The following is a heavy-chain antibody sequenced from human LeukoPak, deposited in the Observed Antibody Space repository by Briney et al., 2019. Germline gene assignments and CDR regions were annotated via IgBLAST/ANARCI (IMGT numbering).Heavy chain of an antibody. CDR2: IYYSGST. CDR3: ARVFSYPLRAPFDP. Sequence: SETLSLTCTVSGGSISNYYWSWIRQPPGKELEWIGYIYYSGSTNYNPSLKGRVTISVDTSKNQFSLKMSSVTAADTAVYYCARVFSYPLRAPFDPWGQGTLVTVSS. V-gene: IGHV4-59*01. CDR1: GGSISNYY. J-gene: IGHJ5*02. D-gene: IGHD3-3*01.